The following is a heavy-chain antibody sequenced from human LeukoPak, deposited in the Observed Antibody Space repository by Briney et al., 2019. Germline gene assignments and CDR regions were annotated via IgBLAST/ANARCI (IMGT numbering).Heavy chain of an antibody. J-gene: IGHJ4*02. V-gene: IGHV3-30*04. Sequence: HPGGSLRLSCAASGFTFSSYVMHWVRQAPGKGLEWVAIISYDGSNEYYADSVKGRFTISRDNSKNTLYLQMNSLRAADTAVYYCARAVGQVGDYWGQGTLVTVSS. D-gene: IGHD1-26*01. CDR3: ARAVGQVGDY. CDR1: GFTFSSYV. CDR2: ISYDGSNE.